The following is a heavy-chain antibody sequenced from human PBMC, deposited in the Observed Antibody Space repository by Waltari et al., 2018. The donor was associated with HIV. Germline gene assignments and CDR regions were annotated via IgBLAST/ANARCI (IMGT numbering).Heavy chain of an antibody. CDR1: GFTFSSYW. Sequence: EVQLVESGGGLVQPGGSLRLSCAASGFTFSSYWMSWVRQAPGKGLEGVANRKQDGSEKYYVDSVNGRFTISRENAENSLYLQMNSLRAEDTAVYYCARGGFYGSGSKVNWGQGTLVTVSS. CDR2: RKQDGSEK. D-gene: IGHD3-10*01. CDR3: ARGGFYGSGSKVN. J-gene: IGHJ4*02. V-gene: IGHV3-7*04.